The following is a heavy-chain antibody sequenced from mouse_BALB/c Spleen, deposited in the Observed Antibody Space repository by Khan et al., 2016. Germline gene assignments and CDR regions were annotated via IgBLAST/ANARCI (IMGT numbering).Heavy chain of an antibody. D-gene: IGHD1-2*01. CDR3: ARPGYYGFFAY. CDR1: GFEFSRYW. CDR2: INPDSSTI. J-gene: IGHJ3*01. Sequence: EVQLQESGGGLVQPGGSLKLSCAASGFEFSRYWMSWVRQAPGKGLEWIGEINPDSSTINYTPSLKDKFIISRDNAKNTLYLQMSKVRSEDTALXYCARPGYYGFFAYWGQGTLVTVSA. V-gene: IGHV4-1*02.